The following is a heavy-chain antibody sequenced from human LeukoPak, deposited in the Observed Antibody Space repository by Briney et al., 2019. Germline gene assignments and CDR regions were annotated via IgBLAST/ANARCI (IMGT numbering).Heavy chain of an antibody. CDR1: GASTSNSGYY. CDR2: IYYSAST. Sequence: SATRSLTCTVSGASTSNSGYYWGWTRQPPGKDLARLGSIYYSASTYYNPSLKSRITISEDTSTNQLHLKLSSVTAADTAVYYCARRKAAAGTGGWFDPWGQGTLVTVSS. J-gene: IGHJ5*02. V-gene: IGHV4-39*01. CDR3: ARRKAAAGTGGWFDP. D-gene: IGHD6-13*01.